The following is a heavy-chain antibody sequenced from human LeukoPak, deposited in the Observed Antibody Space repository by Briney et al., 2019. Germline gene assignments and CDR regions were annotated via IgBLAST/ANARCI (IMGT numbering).Heavy chain of an antibody. V-gene: IGHV1-46*01. D-gene: IGHD3-22*01. Sequence: GASVTVSCKASGYTFTGYYMHWVRQAPGQGLEWMGLINPTGGSTGYAQKFQGRVTMTRDMSTSTAYMELSSLRSEDTAVYYCAAATYYYDSSGYIDYWGQGTLVTVSS. J-gene: IGHJ4*02. CDR3: AAATYYYDSSGYIDY. CDR2: INPTGGST. CDR1: GYTFTGYY.